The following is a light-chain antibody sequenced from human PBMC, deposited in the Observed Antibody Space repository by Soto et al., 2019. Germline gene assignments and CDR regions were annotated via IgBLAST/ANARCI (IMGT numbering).Light chain of an antibody. CDR1: QSVLSSSNNKNY. V-gene: IGKV4-1*01. Sequence: DIVMTQSPDSLAVSLGERATINCKSSQSVLSSSNNKNYLAWYQQKPGQPPKLLFYWASTRESGVPDRFGGSGSGTDFTLTINSLQAEDVAVYYCQQHYTPPCTFGQGTKLEIK. CDR3: QQHYTPPCT. CDR2: WAS. J-gene: IGKJ2*02.